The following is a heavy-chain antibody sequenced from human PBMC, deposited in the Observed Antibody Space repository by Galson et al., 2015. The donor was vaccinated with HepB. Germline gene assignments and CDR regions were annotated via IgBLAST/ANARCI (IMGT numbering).Heavy chain of an antibody. CDR2: ISSNGGST. CDR3: VKDQGGSYSPVWFDP. D-gene: IGHD1-26*01. J-gene: IGHJ5*02. V-gene: IGHV3-64D*06. CDR1: GFTFSSYA. Sequence: SLRLSCAASGFTFSSYAMHWVRQAPGKGLEYVSAISSNGGSTYYADSVKGRFTISRDNSKNTLYLQMSSLRAEDTAVYYCVKDQGGSYSPVWFDPWGQGTLVTVSS.